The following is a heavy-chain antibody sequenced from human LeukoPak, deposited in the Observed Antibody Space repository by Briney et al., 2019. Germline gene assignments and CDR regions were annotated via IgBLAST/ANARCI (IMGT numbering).Heavy chain of an antibody. J-gene: IGHJ4*02. D-gene: IGHD2-15*01. CDR3: ASTIVVVVAAFDY. Sequence: SETLSLTCIVSGDSITSRSYFWGWIRQPPGKGLEWIGSTFYDGSTYYNPSLKSRLTISIDTSKNQFSLKLSSVTAADTAVYYCASTIVVVVAAFDYWGQGTLVTVSS. V-gene: IGHV4-39*01. CDR2: TFYDGST. CDR1: GDSITSRSYF.